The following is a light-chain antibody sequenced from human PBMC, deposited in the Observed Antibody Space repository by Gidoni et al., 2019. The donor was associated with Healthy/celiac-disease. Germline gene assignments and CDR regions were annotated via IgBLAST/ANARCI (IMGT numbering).Light chain of an antibody. J-gene: IGKJ1*01. CDR2: AAS. V-gene: IGKV1-27*01. CDR1: QSISNY. Sequence: DIQMTQSPSSLSASVGDRVTITCRASQSISNYLAWYQQKPGKVPKLLIYAASTVQSGVPSRFSGSGSGTDFTLTSSSLQPEDVATYYWQKDNSALWTFGQGTKVEIK. CDR3: QKDNSALWT.